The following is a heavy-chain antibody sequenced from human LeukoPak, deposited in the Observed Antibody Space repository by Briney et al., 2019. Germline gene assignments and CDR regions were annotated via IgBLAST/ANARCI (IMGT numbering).Heavy chain of an antibody. J-gene: IGHJ4*02. CDR3: AITHTYRSDY. V-gene: IGHV5-51*01. CDR2: IYPGDSDI. CDR1: GYSFTNYW. D-gene: IGHD1-14*01. Sequence: GESLKISCKGSGYSFTNYWIAWVRQMPGKGLEWMGIIYPGDSDIRYSTSFQGQVTISADNSISTAYLQWSSLKASDTAMYYFAITHTYRSDYWGQGTLVTVSS.